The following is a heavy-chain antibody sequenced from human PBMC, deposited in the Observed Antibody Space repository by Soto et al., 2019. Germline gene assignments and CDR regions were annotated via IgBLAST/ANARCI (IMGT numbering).Heavy chain of an antibody. CDR3: ARGDTVVTTSDAFDI. Sequence: SVQFSCKASGGTLCSYANTCVRQAPGNGLEWMGGIIPIFGTANYAQKFEGRVTIPADESTSTAYMELSSLRSEDTAVDYCARGDTVVTTSDAFDIWGQGTMVTVSS. D-gene: IGHD2-15*01. J-gene: IGHJ3*02. CDR1: GGTLCSYA. V-gene: IGHV1-69*13. CDR2: IIPIFGTA.